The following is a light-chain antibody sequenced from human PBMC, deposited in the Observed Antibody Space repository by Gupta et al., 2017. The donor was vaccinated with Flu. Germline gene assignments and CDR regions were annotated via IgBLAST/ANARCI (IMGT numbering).Light chain of an antibody. J-gene: IGLJ2*01. Sequence: TVTISCTRSSGSIASSFVQWCQRRPGSSPTTVIYENSQRPSGVPDRFSGSIDRPSNSASLTISGLKTEDEADYYCHSYDTNTVIFGGGTKLTVL. CDR1: SGSIASSF. CDR3: HSYDTNTVI. V-gene: IGLV6-57*01. CDR2: ENS.